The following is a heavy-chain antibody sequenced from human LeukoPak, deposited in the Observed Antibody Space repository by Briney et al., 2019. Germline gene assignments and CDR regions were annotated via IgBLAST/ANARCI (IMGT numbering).Heavy chain of an antibody. CDR1: GYTFTGYY. Sequence: ASVKVSFKASGYTFTGYYMHWVRQAPGRGLEWMGWINTNSGDTNYAQKVQGRVTMTRDTSINTAYLELSGLRSDDTAIYYCARGELGTSHDYWGQGTLVTVSS. CDR3: ARGELGTSHDY. V-gene: IGHV1-2*02. CDR2: INTNSGDT. J-gene: IGHJ4*02. D-gene: IGHD2-2*01.